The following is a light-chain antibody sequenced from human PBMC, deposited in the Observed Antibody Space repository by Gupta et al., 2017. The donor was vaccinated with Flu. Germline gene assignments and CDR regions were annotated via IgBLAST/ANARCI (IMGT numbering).Light chain of an antibody. V-gene: IGKV1-39*01. CDR1: QTNTSY. Sequence: DIQMTQSPPSLSAAVGDRVTITCRASQTNTSYLNWYQQKPGKAPKILAYAASSLESGVQSRFVGSGAGTDFTLTISNLQPEEFAADYCQQRYSTHWTFGQGTKVEIK. CDR2: AAS. J-gene: IGKJ1*01. CDR3: QQRYSTHWT.